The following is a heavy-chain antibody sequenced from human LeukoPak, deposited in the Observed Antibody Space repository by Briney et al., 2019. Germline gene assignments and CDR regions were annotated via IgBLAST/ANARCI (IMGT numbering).Heavy chain of an antibody. D-gene: IGHD6-6*01. CDR3: ARGHLKEYSGSSLGVCFDY. J-gene: IGHJ4*02. Sequence: SRVTISVDTSKNQFSLKLSSVTAADTAVYHCARGHLKEYSGSSLGVCFDYWGQGTLVTVSS. V-gene: IGHV4-34*01.